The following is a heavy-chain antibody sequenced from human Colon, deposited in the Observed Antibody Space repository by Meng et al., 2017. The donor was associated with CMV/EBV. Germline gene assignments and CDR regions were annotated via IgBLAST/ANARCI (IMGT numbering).Heavy chain of an antibody. CDR1: GYTFTGYF. Sequence: QVQWVQSGAEVKKPGASVQVSCKASGYTFTGYFMYWVRQAPGQGLEWMGSINPNSGGTNYAQKFQGRVTMTRDTSINTAYMELSRLRSDDTAVYYCATVSGGDFDYWGQGTLVTVSS. D-gene: IGHD1-26*01. CDR2: INPNSGGT. J-gene: IGHJ4*02. CDR3: ATVSGGDFDY. V-gene: IGHV1-2*02.